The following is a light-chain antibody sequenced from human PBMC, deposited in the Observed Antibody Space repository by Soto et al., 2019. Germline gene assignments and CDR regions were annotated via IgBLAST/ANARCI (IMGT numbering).Light chain of an antibody. V-gene: IGKV2-28*01. Sequence: DIAMTQSPLSLPVTPGEPASISCRSSQSLLHTYGVNYLAWYLQRPGQSPQLLIFLGSNRASGVPDSCSGSGSGSDFTLKISSVEAEDVGVYYGMQALETPITFGQGTRLEIK. J-gene: IGKJ5*01. CDR2: LGS. CDR1: QSLLHTYGVNY. CDR3: MQALETPIT.